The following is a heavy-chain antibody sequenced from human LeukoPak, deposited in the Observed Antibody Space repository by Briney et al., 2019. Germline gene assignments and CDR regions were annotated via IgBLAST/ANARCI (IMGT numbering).Heavy chain of an antibody. J-gene: IGHJ4*02. CDR3: VRGRGDYYDSSGGYYFDL. Sequence: SETLSLTCTVSGGSISTGGYYWSWIRQHPEKGLEWIGYIYYSGSTYYNPSLKSRVTISEDTSTNQFSLKLSSVTAADTAVYYCVRGRGDYYDSSGGYYFDLWGQGTLVTVSS. V-gene: IGHV4-31*03. CDR2: IYYSGST. D-gene: IGHD3-22*01. CDR1: GGSISTGGYY.